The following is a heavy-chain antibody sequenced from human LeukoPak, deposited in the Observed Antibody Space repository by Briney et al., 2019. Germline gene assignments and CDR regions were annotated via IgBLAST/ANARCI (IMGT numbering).Heavy chain of an antibody. J-gene: IGHJ4*02. Sequence: GESLKISCAASGVTFSSYGMHWVRQAPGKGLEWVAVISNDGSNKHYADSVKGRFTISRDNSKNTLYLQMNSLRAEDTAVYYCAKDLTGVNYCLDQWGQGTLVTVSS. CDR2: ISNDGSNK. CDR3: AKDLTGVNYCLDQ. D-gene: IGHD1-7*01. CDR1: GVTFSSYG. V-gene: IGHV3-30*18.